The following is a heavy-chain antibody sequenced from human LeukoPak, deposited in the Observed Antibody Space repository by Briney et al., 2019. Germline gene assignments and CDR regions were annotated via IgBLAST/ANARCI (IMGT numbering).Heavy chain of an antibody. CDR1: GFTFSGYA. CDR2: ISSTGGST. CDR3: AKVPDGSPRGYWYFDL. Sequence: GGSLRLSCAGSGFTFSGYAVTWVRQAPGKGLEWVATISSTGGSTYYADSMKGRFSISRDNSNNTLFVQMFSLRADDTAVYYCAKVPDGSPRGYWYFDLWGRGTLVTVSS. V-gene: IGHV3-23*01. D-gene: IGHD5-24*01. J-gene: IGHJ2*01.